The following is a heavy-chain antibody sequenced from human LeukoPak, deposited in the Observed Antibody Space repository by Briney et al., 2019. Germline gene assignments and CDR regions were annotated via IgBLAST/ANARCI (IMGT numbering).Heavy chain of an antibody. D-gene: IGHD1-26*01. J-gene: IGHJ4*02. CDR2: IYYSGST. CDR1: GGSISSGDYY. Sequence: SETLSLTCTVSGGSISSGDYYWSWIRQPPGKGLEWIGYIYYSGSTYYNPSLKSRVTISVDTSKNQFSLKLSSVTAADTAVYYSAREVVGATTPDVDYWGQGTLVTVSS. CDR3: AREVVGATTPDVDY. V-gene: IGHV4-30-4*01.